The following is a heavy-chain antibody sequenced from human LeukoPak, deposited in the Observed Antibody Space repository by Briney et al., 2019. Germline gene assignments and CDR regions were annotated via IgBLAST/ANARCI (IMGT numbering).Heavy chain of an antibody. CDR2: IDTKGTRT. D-gene: IGHD1-26*01. V-gene: IGHV3-23*01. J-gene: IGHJ4*02. CDR1: GFVLSNCA. CDR3: ARDPIVGATARTLDY. Sequence: GGSLRLSCAASGFVLSNCAMTWVRQAPGKGLEWVSGIDTKGTRTYYADSVKGRFTISRDNSKNTLFLQMNSLRAEDTAVYYCARDPIVGATARTLDYWGQGTLVTVSS.